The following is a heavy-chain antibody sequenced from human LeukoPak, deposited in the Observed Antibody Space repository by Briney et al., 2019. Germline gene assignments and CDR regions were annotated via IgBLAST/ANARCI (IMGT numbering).Heavy chain of an antibody. J-gene: IGHJ5*02. CDR3: ARQSGYSSGWYWFDP. CDR2: IYYSGST. V-gene: IGHV4-61*05. Sequence: SETLSLTCTVSGGSISSSSYCWGWIRQPPGKGLEWIGYIYYSGSTNYNPSLKSRVTISVDTSKNQFSLKLSSVTAADTAVYYCARQSGYSSGWYWFDPWGQGTLVTVSS. CDR1: GGSISSSSYC. D-gene: IGHD6-19*01.